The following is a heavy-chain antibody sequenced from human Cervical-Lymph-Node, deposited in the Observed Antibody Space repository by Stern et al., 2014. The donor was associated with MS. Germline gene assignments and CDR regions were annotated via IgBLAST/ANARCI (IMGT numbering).Heavy chain of an antibody. CDR1: GFSLSSSGVG. D-gene: IGHD6-13*01. CDR2: IYWDDDE. Sequence: QVTLRESGPTLVKPTQTLTLTCTFSGFSLSSSGVGVGWLRQAPGKALEWLALIYWDDDERYSPSLRSRLTITKDTSKNQVVLTMTDMDPVDTATYYCAREIAAVVPFDYWGQGTLVTVSS. CDR3: AREIAAVVPFDY. J-gene: IGHJ4*02. V-gene: IGHV2-5*02.